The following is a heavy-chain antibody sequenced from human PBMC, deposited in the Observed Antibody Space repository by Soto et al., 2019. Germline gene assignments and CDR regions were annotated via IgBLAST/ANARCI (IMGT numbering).Heavy chain of an antibody. CDR2: IWYDGSKQ. CDR1: GFTFRNYG. Sequence: QVQLVESGGGVVQPGGSLRLSCAASGFTFRNYGIHWVRQAPGKGLEWVAVIWYDGSKQYYIDSVKGRFTISRDDSKNTVELQLNTLTVDDTATYFCARAGCQSGGCDSWGQGTPVTVSP. V-gene: IGHV3-33*01. J-gene: IGHJ4*02. D-gene: IGHD2-15*01. CDR3: ARAGCQSGGCDS.